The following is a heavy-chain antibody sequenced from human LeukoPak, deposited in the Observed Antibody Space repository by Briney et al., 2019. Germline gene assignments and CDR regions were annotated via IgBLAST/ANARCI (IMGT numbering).Heavy chain of an antibody. CDR3: GRKAGDCGGGSCYSIDY. CDR1: GGSFSREA. J-gene: IGHJ4*02. CDR2: IIPIFGTA. Sequence: SVKVSCKAFGGSFSREAISWVRQAPGQGLEWMGGIIPIFGTANYAQKFQGRVTITTDESTSTAYMEVSSLRSEDTAVYYCGRKAGDCGGGSCYSIDYWGQGTLVTVSS. V-gene: IGHV1-69*05. D-gene: IGHD2-15*01.